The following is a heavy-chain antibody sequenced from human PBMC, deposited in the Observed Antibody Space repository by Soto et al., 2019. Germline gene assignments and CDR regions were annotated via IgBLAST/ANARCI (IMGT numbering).Heavy chain of an antibody. CDR1: GGSFSGYY. Sequence: PSETLSLTCAVYGGSFSGYYWSWIRQPPGKGLEWIGEINHSGSTNYNPSLKSRVTISVDTSKNQFSLKLSSVTAADTAVYYCAGRYPYDSSGYHLDYWGQGTLVTVSS. V-gene: IGHV4-34*01. J-gene: IGHJ4*02. D-gene: IGHD3-22*01. CDR2: INHSGST. CDR3: AGRYPYDSSGYHLDY.